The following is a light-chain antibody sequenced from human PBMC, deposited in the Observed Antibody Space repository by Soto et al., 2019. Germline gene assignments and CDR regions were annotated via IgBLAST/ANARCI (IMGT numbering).Light chain of an antibody. V-gene: IGKV1-5*03. J-gene: IGKJ5*01. Sequence: DLPINQTAPPSSAYVEDPVTITCRASQSISSWLAWYQQKPGKAPKLLIYKASSLESGVPSRFSGSGSGTEFTLTISSLQPDDFATYYCQQSNSYTFTFGQGTRLEIK. CDR1: QSISSW. CDR2: KAS. CDR3: QQSNSYTFT.